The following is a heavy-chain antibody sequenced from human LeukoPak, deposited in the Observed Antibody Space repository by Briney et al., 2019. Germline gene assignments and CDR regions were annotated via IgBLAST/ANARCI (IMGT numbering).Heavy chain of an antibody. CDR3: AREDPGTTWFDP. Sequence: ASVKVSCKASGYTFTGYYMHWARQAPGQGLEWMGWINPNSGGTNYAQKFQGRVTMTRDTSISTAYMELSRLRSDDTAVYYCAREDPGTTWFDPWGQGTLVTVSS. CDR1: GYTFTGYY. V-gene: IGHV1-2*02. CDR2: INPNSGGT. J-gene: IGHJ5*02. D-gene: IGHD1-7*01.